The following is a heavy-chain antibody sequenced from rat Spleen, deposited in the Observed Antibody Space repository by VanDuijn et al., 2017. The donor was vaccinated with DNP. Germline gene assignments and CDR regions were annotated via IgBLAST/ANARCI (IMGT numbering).Heavy chain of an antibody. Sequence: EVKLLESGGGLVQPGGSMRLSCAASGFTFTDFSMNWIRQPAGKAPEWLTFIRDKANGYRTEYNPSVKGRLTISRDNTQNMLYLQMNSLRAEDTATYYCARWISTAHLDYWGQGVMVTVSS. CDR2: IRDKANGYRT. CDR3: ARWISTAHLDY. J-gene: IGHJ2*01. CDR1: GFTFTDFS. D-gene: IGHD1-11*01. V-gene: IGHV7-7*01.